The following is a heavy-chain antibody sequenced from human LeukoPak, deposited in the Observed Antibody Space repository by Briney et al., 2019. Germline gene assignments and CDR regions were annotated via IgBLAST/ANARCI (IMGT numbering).Heavy chain of an antibody. CDR3: TRVNGDSVDADYYYYMDV. V-gene: IGHV3-21*01. CDR1: GFDFSGYT. D-gene: IGHD2-21*02. Sequence: GGSLRLSCAASGFDFSGYTMTWVRQAPGRGLEWLSAITSSRGDIYYADSAKGRFTISRDNAKNSLYLQINGLRAEDTAVYYCTRVNGDSVDADYYYYMDVWGKGTTVTVSS. CDR2: ITSSRGDI. J-gene: IGHJ6*03.